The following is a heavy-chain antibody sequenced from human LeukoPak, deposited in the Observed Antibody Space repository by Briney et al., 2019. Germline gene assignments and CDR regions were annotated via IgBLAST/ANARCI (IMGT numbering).Heavy chain of an antibody. CDR1: GGSFSGYY. CDR2: INHSGST. V-gene: IGHV4-34*01. Sequence: SETLSLTCAVYGGSFSGYYWSWIRQPPGKGLEWIGEINHSGSTNYNPSLKSRITISLDMSENQFSLKLSSVTAADTAVYYCARGPLRSVWYEGPLYYYYGMDVWGKGTTVTVSS. CDR3: ARGPLRSVWYEGPLYYYYGMDV. D-gene: IGHD6-13*01. J-gene: IGHJ6*04.